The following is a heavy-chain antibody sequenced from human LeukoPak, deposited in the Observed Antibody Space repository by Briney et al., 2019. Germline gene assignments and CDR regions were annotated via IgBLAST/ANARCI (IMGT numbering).Heavy chain of an antibody. J-gene: IGHJ4*02. CDR3: ARGMGAIDY. V-gene: IGHV1-18*01. D-gene: IGHD3-16*01. CDR1: GYTFTSYG. Sequence: ASVKVSCKASGYTFTSYGISWVRQAPGQGLEWMGWISAYNGKTDSAQKFQGRVTMTTNTSTSTAYMDLRSLRSDDTAVYYCARGMGAIDYWGQGTLVTVSS. CDR2: ISAYNGKT.